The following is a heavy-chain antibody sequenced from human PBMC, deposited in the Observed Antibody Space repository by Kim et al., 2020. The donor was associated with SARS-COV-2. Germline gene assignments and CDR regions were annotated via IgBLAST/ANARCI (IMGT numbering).Heavy chain of an antibody. V-gene: IGHV4-59*01. Sequence: SETLSLTCTVSGGSISSSYWSCIRQTPGKELEWVGYIYNSVNTDYNPSLESRVTISIDTSKNQFSLNLNSVTAADTAIYYCARGPYSRPDYLDYWGQGILVTVSS. CDR3: ARGPYSRPDYLDY. J-gene: IGHJ4*02. CDR2: IYNSVNT. CDR1: GGSISSSY. D-gene: IGHD2-15*01.